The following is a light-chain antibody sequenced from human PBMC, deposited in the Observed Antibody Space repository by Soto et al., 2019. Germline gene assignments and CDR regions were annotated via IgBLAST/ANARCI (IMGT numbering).Light chain of an antibody. CDR3: QQYGGSPPFT. J-gene: IGKJ3*01. CDR2: AAS. CDR1: QTVSSSY. Sequence: EIVLTQSPGTLSLSPGERATLSCRASQTVSSSYLAWYQQKPGQAPRLLIYAASSRATGIPDRFSGSGSGTDLTLTISRLEPEDFAVYYCQQYGGSPPFTFGPGTKVDIK. V-gene: IGKV3-20*01.